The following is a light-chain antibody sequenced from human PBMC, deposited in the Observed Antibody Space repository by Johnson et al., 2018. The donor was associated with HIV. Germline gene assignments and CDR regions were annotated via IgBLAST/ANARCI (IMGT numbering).Light chain of an antibody. V-gene: IGLV1-51*01. CDR2: DNN. J-gene: IGLJ1*01. CDR1: SSNIGNNY. CDR3: GTWDDSLSALYG. Sequence: QSVLTQPPSVSAAPGQKVTISCSGSSSNIGNNYVSWYQQLPGTAPKLLIYDNNKRPSGIPDRFSGSKSGTSATLGITGLQTGDEDDYYCGTWDDSLSALYGFGTGTKVTVL.